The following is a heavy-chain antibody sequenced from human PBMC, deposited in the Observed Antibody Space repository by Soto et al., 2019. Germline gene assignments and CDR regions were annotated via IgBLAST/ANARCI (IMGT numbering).Heavy chain of an antibody. J-gene: IGHJ3*01. CDR3: AKYHFKGNGIYDGFHV. CDR2: IAGVDI. Sequence: GGSLRLSCAGNGLTMSTYAMSWVRQAPGKGLEWVSTIAGVDIFYADSVQGRFTISIDNSKNLLFLQMNSLTADDTATYYCAKYHFKGNGIYDGFHVWGQGTTVTVSS. V-gene: IGHV3-23*05. CDR1: GLTMSTYA. D-gene: IGHD1-20*01.